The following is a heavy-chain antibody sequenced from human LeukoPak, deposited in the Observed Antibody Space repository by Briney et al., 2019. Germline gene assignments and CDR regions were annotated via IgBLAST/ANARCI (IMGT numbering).Heavy chain of an antibody. CDR2: INWHGDTA. CDR3: ARPLSGYSSSLGY. J-gene: IGHJ4*02. D-gene: IGHD6-6*01. V-gene: IGHV3-20*04. Sequence: GGSLRLSCVASGFRFEDYGMSWVRQAPGMGLEWVAGINWHGDTAQYGDSVKGRFTISRDNAKNTLYLQMNSLRAEDTAVYYCARPLSGYSSSLGYWGQGTLVTVSS. CDR1: GFRFEDYG.